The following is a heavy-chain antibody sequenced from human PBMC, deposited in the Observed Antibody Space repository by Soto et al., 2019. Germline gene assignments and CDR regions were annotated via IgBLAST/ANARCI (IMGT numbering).Heavy chain of an antibody. CDR1: GYSFTSYA. Sequence: QVQLMQSGAEEKKPGASVKVSCKASGYSFTSYAMHWVRQAPGQRLEWMGWINAGNGNTKYSQKFQGRVTITRDTSASTAYMELSSLRSEDTAMYYCARAVAVPASCDYWGQGTLVTVSS. CDR2: INAGNGNT. J-gene: IGHJ4*02. V-gene: IGHV1-3*05. D-gene: IGHD6-19*01. CDR3: ARAVAVPASCDY.